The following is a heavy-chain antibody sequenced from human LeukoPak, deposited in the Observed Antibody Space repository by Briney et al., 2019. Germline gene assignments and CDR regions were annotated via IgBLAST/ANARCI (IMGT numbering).Heavy chain of an antibody. CDR2: ISWNSGSI. CDR1: GFTFDDYA. D-gene: IGHD3-3*01. Sequence: GGSLRLSCAASGFTFDDYAMHWVRQAPGKGLEWVSGISWNSGSIGYADSVKGRFTISRDNAKNSLYLQMNSLRAEDTALYYCAKDPTYYDFWSGYYRFYYFDYWGQGTLVTVSS. V-gene: IGHV3-9*01. CDR3: AKDPTYYDFWSGYYRFYYFDY. J-gene: IGHJ4*02.